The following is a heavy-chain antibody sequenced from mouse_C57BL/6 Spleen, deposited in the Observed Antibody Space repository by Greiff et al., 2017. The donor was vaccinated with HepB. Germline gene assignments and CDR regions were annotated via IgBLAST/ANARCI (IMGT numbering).Heavy chain of an antibody. Sequence: QVQLKESGAELARPGASVKLSCKASGYTFTSYGISWVKQRTGQGLEWIGEIYPRSGNTYYNEKFKGKATLTADKSSSTAYMELRSLTSEDSAVYFCARYGYDYDSAFDYWGQGTTLTVSS. CDR3: ARYGYDYDSAFDY. V-gene: IGHV1-81*01. J-gene: IGHJ2*01. D-gene: IGHD2-4*01. CDR2: IYPRSGNT. CDR1: GYTFTSYG.